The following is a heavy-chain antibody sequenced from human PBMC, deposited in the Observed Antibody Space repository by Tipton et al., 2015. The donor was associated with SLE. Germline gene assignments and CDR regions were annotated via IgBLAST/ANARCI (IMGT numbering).Heavy chain of an antibody. V-gene: IGHV4-38-2*01. J-gene: IGHJ5*02. CDR1: GYPISSGYY. Sequence: TLSLTCAVSGYPISSGYYWGWIRQPPGKGLEWIGSIYHSGSTYYNPSLKSRVIISVDTSKNQFSLKLSSVTAADTAVYYCARHRGFLEWLNWFDPWGQGTLVTVSS. CDR2: IYHSGST. D-gene: IGHD3-3*01. CDR3: ARHRGFLEWLNWFDP.